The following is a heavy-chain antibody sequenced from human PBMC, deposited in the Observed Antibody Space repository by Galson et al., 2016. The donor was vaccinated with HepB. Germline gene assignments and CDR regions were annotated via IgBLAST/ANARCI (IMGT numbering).Heavy chain of an antibody. CDR2: VYYSGTA. D-gene: IGHD2-21*01. J-gene: IGHJ3*02. CDR3: ASHCGGDCYNNLADAFDI. V-gene: IGHV4-39*01. CDR1: GGSISSDNW. Sequence: ETLSLTCAVSGGSISSDNWWTWVRQPPGKGLEWIGSVYYSGTAYYDPSLKSRVSISVDTSKNQFSLRLSSVTAGDTAVYFCASHCGGDCYNNLADAFDIWGRGTMVTVSS.